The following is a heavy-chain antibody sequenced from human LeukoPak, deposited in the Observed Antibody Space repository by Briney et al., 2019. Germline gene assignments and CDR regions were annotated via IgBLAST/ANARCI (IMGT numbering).Heavy chain of an antibody. CDR3: ARDSRYSSGGRPLGCAFDI. CDR1: GYTFTGYY. Sequence: ASVKVSCKASGYTFTGYYMHWVRQAPGQGLEWMGRINPNSGGTNYAQKFQGRVTMTRDTSISTAYMELSRLRSDDMAVYYCARDSRYSSGGRPLGCAFDIWGQGTTVTVSS. V-gene: IGHV1-2*06. J-gene: IGHJ3*02. D-gene: IGHD2-15*01. CDR2: INPNSGGT.